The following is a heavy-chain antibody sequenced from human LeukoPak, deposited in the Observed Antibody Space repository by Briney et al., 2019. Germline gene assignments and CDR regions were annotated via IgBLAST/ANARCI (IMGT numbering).Heavy chain of an antibody. V-gene: IGHV3-23*01. D-gene: IGHD3-3*01. J-gene: IGHJ4*02. CDR3: AKAGKRSITIFGVVMSLDY. Sequence: PGGSLRLSCAASGFTFSSYAMSWVRQAPGKGLEWVSAISGSGGSTYYADSVKGRFTISRDNSKNTLYLQMNSLRAEDTAVYYCAKAGKRSITIFGVVMSLDYWGQGTLVTVSS. CDR1: GFTFSSYA. CDR2: ISGSGGST.